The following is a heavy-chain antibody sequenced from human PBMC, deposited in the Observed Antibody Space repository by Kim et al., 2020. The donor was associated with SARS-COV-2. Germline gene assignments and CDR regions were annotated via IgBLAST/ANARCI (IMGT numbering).Heavy chain of an antibody. CDR3: ARKVISSWFNFDV. CDR2: ISHTGNT. V-gene: IGHV4-38-2*02. D-gene: IGHD2-21*01. CDR1: GSSICIGYY. J-gene: IGHJ3*01. Sequence: SETLSLTCTVSGSSICIGYYWAWIRQFPGRGLEWVSSISHTGNTYYNPSLKSRVIISVDTSKREVSLNLTSVTAADTAVYYCARKVISSWFNFDVWGQGRMVTVSS.